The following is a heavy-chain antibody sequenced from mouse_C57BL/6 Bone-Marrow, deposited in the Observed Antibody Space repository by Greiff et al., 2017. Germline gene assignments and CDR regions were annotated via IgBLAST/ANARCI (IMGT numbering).Heavy chain of an antibody. D-gene: IGHD3-1*01. CDR2: IYHSDSET. CDR1: GYTFTSYW. V-gene: IGHV1-61*01. J-gene: IGHJ3*01. CDR3: ARSGYFSFAY. Sequence: QVQLLQPGAELVRPGSSVKLSCKASGYTFTSYWMDWVKQRPGQGLEWLCNIYHSDSETHYNQKFKDKATLTVDKSSSTAYMQLSSLTSEVSAVYYCARSGYFSFAYWGQGTLGTVSA.